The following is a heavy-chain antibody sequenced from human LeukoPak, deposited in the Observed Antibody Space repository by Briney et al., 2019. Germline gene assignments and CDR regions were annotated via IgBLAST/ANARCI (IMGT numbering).Heavy chain of an antibody. CDR1: GFTFSSYE. CDR2: ISSSGSTI. D-gene: IGHD1-26*01. J-gene: IGHJ4*02. Sequence: GGSLRLSCAASGFTFSSYEMNWVRQAPGKGLEWVSYISSSGSTIYYADSVEGRFTISRDNAKNSLYLQMNSLRAEDTAVYYCARDTTPCDYWGQGTLVTVSS. CDR3: ARDTTPCDY. V-gene: IGHV3-48*03.